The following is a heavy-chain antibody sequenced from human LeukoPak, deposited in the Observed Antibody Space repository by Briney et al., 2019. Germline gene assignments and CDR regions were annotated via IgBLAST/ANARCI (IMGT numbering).Heavy chain of an antibody. J-gene: IGHJ6*02. CDR1: GGSFSGYY. CDR2: INHSGST. V-gene: IGHV4-34*01. Sequence: SETLSLTCAVYGGSFSGYYWSWIRQPPGKGLEWIGEINHSGSTNYNPSLKSRVTISVDTSKNQFSLKLSSVTAADTAVYYCARRDYYYYGMDVWGQGTTVTVSS. CDR3: ARRDYYYYGMDV.